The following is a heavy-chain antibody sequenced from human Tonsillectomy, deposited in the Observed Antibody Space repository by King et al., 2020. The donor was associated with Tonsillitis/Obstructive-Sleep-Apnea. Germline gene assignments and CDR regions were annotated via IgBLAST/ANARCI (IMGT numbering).Heavy chain of an antibody. J-gene: IGHJ6*02. CDR3: ARQYDFWSGYDLDYYGMDV. V-gene: IGHV4-39*01. D-gene: IGHD3-3*01. Sequence: QLQESGPGLVKPSETLSLTCTVSGGSISSSSYYWGWIRQPPGKGLEWIGSIYYSGSTYYNPSLKSRVTISVDTSKKQFSLKLSSVTAADTAVYYCARQYDFWSGYDLDYYGMDVWGQGTTVTVSS. CDR1: GGSISSSSYY. CDR2: IYYSGST.